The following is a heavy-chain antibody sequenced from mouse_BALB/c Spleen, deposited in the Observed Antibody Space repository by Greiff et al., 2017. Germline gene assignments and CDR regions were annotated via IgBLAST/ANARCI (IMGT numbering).Heavy chain of an antibody. CDR2: IYPGSGNT. J-gene: IGHJ3*01. V-gene: IGHV1-77*01. Sequence: QVQLQQSGAELARPGASVKLSCKASGYTFTDYYINWVKQRTGQGLEWIGEIYPGSGNTYYNEKFKGKATLTADKSSSTAYMQLSSLTSEDSAVYFCARDNYDYDRFAYWGQGTLVTVSA. CDR1: GYTFTDYY. D-gene: IGHD2-4*01. CDR3: ARDNYDYDRFAY.